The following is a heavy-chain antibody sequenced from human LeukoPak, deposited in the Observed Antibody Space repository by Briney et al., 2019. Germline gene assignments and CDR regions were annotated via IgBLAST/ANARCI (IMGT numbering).Heavy chain of an antibody. V-gene: IGHV6-1*01. CDR2: TYYRSKWYN. J-gene: IGHJ3*02. D-gene: IGHD3-22*01. CDR1: GDSVSSNSAA. CDR3: AREWYYYDSSGRGGHAFDI. Sequence: SQTLSLTCAISGDSVSSNSAAWNWIRQSPSRGLEWLGRTYYRSKWYNDYAVSVKSRITINPDTSKNQFSLQLNSVTPEDTAVYYCAREWYYYDSSGRGGHAFDIWGQGTMVTVSS.